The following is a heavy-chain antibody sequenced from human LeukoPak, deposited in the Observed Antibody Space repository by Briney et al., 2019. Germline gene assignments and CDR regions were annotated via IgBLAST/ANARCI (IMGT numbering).Heavy chain of an antibody. V-gene: IGHV3-73*01. Sequence: GGSLRLSCAASGFTFSSYEMNWVRQASGKGLEWVGRIRSKANSYATAYAASVKGRFTISRDDSKNTAYLQMNSLKTEDTAVYYCTRRLWFGELFTDYWGQGTLVTVSS. D-gene: IGHD3-10*01. CDR3: TRRLWFGELFTDY. CDR1: GFTFSSYE. J-gene: IGHJ4*02. CDR2: IRSKANSYAT.